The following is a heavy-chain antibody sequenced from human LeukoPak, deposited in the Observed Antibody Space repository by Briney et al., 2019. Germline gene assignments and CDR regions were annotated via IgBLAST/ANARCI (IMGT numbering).Heavy chain of an antibody. Sequence: GGSLRLSCAASGFTFDDYAMHWVCQAPGKGLEWVSLISGDGGSTYYADSVKGRFTISRDNSKNSLYLQMNSLRTEDTALYYCAKAVYDFWSGYYTDYWGQGTLVTVSS. J-gene: IGHJ4*02. D-gene: IGHD3-3*01. CDR2: ISGDGGST. CDR3: AKAVYDFWSGYYTDY. V-gene: IGHV3-43*02. CDR1: GFTFDDYA.